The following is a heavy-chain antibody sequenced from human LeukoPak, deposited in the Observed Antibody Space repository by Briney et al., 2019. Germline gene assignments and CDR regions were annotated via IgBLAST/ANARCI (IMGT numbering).Heavy chain of an antibody. D-gene: IGHD2-2*01. CDR3: ARGAHQHSDS. J-gene: IGHJ4*02. CDR2: IIPIFGTA. CDR1: GGTFSSYA. Sequence: GATVKVSCKASGGTFSSYAISWVRQAPGQGLEWMGGIIPIFGTANYAQNFQGRVTVTSDTSTSTVHMELSSLRSDDSAVYYCARGAHQHSDSWGQGTLVSVSS. V-gene: IGHV1-69*05.